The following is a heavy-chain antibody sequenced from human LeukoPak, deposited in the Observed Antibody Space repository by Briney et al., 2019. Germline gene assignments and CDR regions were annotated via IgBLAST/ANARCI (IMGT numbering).Heavy chain of an antibody. CDR1: GYSISSGYY. Sequence: SETLSLTCAVSGYSISSGYYWGWIRQPPGKGLEWIGRIYHSGSTYYNPSLKSRVTISVDTSKNQFSLKLSSVTAADTAVYYCPRVDRNYYYYYMDVWGKGTTVTVS. V-gene: IGHV4-38-2*01. CDR2: IYHSGST. CDR3: PRVDRNYYYYYMDV. J-gene: IGHJ6*03.